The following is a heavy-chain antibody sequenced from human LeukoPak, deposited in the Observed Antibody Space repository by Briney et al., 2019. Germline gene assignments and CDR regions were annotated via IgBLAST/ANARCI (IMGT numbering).Heavy chain of an antibody. J-gene: IGHJ5*02. Sequence: GVLRLSCAASGFTFSDYYMSWIRQAPGKGLEWVSYISSSGSTKYYADSVKGRFTISRDNAKNSLYLQMNSLRAEDTAVYYCARDAQQLVLGWFDPWGQGTLVTVSS. CDR1: GFTFSDYY. V-gene: IGHV3-11*01. CDR2: ISSSGSTK. CDR3: ARDAQQLVLGWFDP. D-gene: IGHD6-13*01.